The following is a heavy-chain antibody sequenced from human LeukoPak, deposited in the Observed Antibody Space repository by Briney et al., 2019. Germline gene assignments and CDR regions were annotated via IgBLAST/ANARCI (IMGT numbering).Heavy chain of an antibody. V-gene: IGHV4-34*01. CDR1: GGSFSGYY. J-gene: IGHJ4*02. Sequence: SETLSLTCAVYGGSFSGYYWSWIRQPPGKGLEWIGEINHSGSTNYNPSLKSRVTISVDTSKNQFSLKLSSVTAADTAVYYCARRRMVTGGRYFDNWGQGTLVTVSS. CDR3: ARRRMVTGGRYFDN. D-gene: IGHD5-18*01. CDR2: INHSGST.